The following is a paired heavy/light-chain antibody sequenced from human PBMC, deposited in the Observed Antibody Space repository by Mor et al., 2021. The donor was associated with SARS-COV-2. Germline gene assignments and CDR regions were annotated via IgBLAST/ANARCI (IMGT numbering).Heavy chain of an antibody. V-gene: IGHV3-30*18. CDR3: AKSGTFNYFGSDYFDY. CDR1: GFTFRTYG. D-gene: IGHD3-10*01. CDR2: ISDDGRNE. J-gene: IGHJ4*02. Sequence: QVQLVESGGGVVQPGKSLRLSCAASGFTFRTYGMHWVRQAPGKGLEWVSVISDDGRNEYYADSVKGRLTISRDNSKNMLYLQMNSLGAEDTAIYYCAKSGTFNYFGSDYFDYWGQGTLVTVSS.
Light chain of an antibody. Sequence: DFVMTQSPASLAVSLGERATINCKSSQSVLYSSNNKNYLAWYQQKPGQPPKLLIYWASTRESGVPDRFSGSGSGTDFALTISSLQAEDVAVYYCQQYYSSPSTFGPGTKVDLK. V-gene: IGKV4-1*01. J-gene: IGKJ3*01. CDR2: WAS. CDR3: QQYYSSPST. CDR1: QSVLYSSNNKNY.